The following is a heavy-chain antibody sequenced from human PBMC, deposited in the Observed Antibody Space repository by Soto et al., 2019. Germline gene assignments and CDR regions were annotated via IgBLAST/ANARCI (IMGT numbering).Heavy chain of an antibody. CDR3: AKVVPPGYSRYLFDY. CDR1: GFIFRTYG. D-gene: IGHD5-12*01. V-gene: IGHV3-23*01. CDR2: ISDSGGNT. Sequence: GGSLRLSGAASGFIFRTYGMSWVRQAPGKGLEWVSAISDSGGNTYYADSVKGRFTISRDNSKNTLYLQMISLRAENTAVYYCAKVVPPGYSRYLFDYWGQGTLVTVSS. J-gene: IGHJ4*02.